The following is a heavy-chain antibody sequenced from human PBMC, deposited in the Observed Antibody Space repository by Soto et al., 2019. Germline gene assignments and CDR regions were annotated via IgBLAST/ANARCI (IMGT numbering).Heavy chain of an antibody. CDR3: ARETIFGVIIRNYYYGMDV. D-gene: IGHD3-3*01. V-gene: IGHV1-69*01. CDR1: GGTFSSYG. J-gene: IGHJ6*02. CDR2: IIPISGTA. Sequence: QVQLVQSGAEVKKPGSSVKVSCKASGGTFSSYGISWVRQAPGQGLEWMGGIIPISGTANYAQKFQGRVTIIADGSTSTAYMELSILRSEDTAVYYCARETIFGVIIRNYYYGMDVWGQGTTVTVSS.